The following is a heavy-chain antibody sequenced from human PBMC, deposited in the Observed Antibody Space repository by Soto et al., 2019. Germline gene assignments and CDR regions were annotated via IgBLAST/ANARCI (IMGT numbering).Heavy chain of an antibody. J-gene: IGHJ4*02. CDR2: ISPDGGST. V-gene: IGHV1-46*01. CDR3: ARAPRGGVIIVITAAQIDY. D-gene: IGHD3-10*01. Sequence: QVQLVQSGAEVKKPGASVKVSCKASGYDFTDHYIHWARQAPGQGLEWMGTISPDGGSTRYSQKFHDRITLTRDTSTSTVYMEMSSLRSEDTAVYYCARAPRGGVIIVITAAQIDYWGQGTQVTVSS. CDR1: GYDFTDHY.